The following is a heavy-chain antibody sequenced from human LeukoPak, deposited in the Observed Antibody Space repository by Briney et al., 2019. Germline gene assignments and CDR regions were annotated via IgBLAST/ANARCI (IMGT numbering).Heavy chain of an antibody. CDR3: TTEGVEWEPYNY. CDR2: IGGSDGRI. V-gene: IGHV3-23*01. D-gene: IGHD1-26*01. Sequence: GGSLRLSCAASGFTFSSYAMSWVRQAPGKGLEWVSVIGGSDGRIYYADSVKGRFTISRDNSKNTVYLQMNSLKTEDTAVYYRTTEGVEWEPYNYWGQGTLVTVSS. J-gene: IGHJ4*02. CDR1: GFTFSSYA.